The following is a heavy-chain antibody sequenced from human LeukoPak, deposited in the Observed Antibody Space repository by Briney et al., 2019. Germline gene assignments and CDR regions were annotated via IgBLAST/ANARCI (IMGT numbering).Heavy chain of an antibody. D-gene: IGHD1-26*01. CDR3: ARVGATTGPFDY. V-gene: IGHV3-23*01. Sequence: GGSLRLSCEASGFVFSDYAMTWVRQAPGKGLEWVSGISASGGRTYNADAVKGRFTISRDNSKNTLYLQMNSLRAEDTAVYYCARVGATTGPFDYWGQGTLVTVSS. CDR2: ISASGGRT. J-gene: IGHJ4*02. CDR1: GFVFSDYA.